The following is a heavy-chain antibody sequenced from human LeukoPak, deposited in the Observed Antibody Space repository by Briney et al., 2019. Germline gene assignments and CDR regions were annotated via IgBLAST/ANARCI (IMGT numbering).Heavy chain of an antibody. CDR3: ARDQSVVAGWYYYYMDV. D-gene: IGHD2-15*01. CDR1: GYTFTGYN. Sequence: ASVKVSCKASGYTFTGYNMHWVRQAPGQGLEWMGWINPNSGGTNYAQKFQGRVTITADKSTSTAYMELSSLRSDDTAVYYCARDQSVVAGWYYYYMDVWGKGTTVTISS. V-gene: IGHV1-2*02. J-gene: IGHJ6*03. CDR2: INPNSGGT.